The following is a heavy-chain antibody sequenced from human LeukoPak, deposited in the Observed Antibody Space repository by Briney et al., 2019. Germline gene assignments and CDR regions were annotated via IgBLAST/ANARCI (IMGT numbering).Heavy chain of an antibody. D-gene: IGHD4-11*01. CDR1: GNSISSGDNY. Sequence: KPSETLSLTCTVSGNSISSGDNYWSWIRQPAGKGLEWIGRIYTSGSTNYNPSLNGRVSISRDTSNNFFSLRLRSVTAADTAVYFCARGRVSSSTWYSTYYYFFYMDFWGKGTTVTVSS. CDR2: IYTSGST. J-gene: IGHJ6*03. V-gene: IGHV4-61*02. CDR3: ARGRVSSSTWYSTYYYFFYMDF.